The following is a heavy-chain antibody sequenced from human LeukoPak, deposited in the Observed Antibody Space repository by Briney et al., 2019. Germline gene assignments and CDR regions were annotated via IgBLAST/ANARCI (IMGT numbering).Heavy chain of an antibody. Sequence: ESGPGLVKPSQTLSLTCTVSGGSISSGDYYWSWIRQPPGKGLEWIGYIHYSGSTYYNPSLKSRVTISVDTSKNQFSLKLSSVTAADTAVYYCARDSLVQDAFDIWGQGTMVTVSS. V-gene: IGHV4-30-4*01. CDR3: ARDSLVQDAFDI. CDR2: IHYSGST. D-gene: IGHD6-6*01. CDR1: GGSISSGDYY. J-gene: IGHJ3*02.